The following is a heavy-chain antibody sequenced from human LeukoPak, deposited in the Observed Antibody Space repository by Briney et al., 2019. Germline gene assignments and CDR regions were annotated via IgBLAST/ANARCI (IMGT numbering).Heavy chain of an antibody. CDR1: GFTFSSYA. V-gene: IGHV3-30-3*01. J-gene: IGHJ4*02. Sequence: GGSLRLSCAASGFTFSSYAMHWVRQAPGKGLEWVAVISSDGSNKYYADSMKGRFTISRDNSKNTLYLQMNSLRAEDTAVYYCARDGVDFDYWGQGTLVTVSS. D-gene: IGHD2-8*01. CDR2: ISSDGSNK. CDR3: ARDGVDFDY.